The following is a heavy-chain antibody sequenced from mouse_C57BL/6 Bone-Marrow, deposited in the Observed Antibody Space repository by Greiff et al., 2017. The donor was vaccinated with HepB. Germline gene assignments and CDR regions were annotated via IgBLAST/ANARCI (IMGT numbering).Heavy chain of an antibody. CDR3: ARSGFYSNYLYYYAMDY. CDR1: GYAFTNYL. Sequence: QVQLQQSGAELVRPGTSVKVSCKASGYAFTNYLIEWVKQRPGQGLEWIGVINPGSGGTNYNEKFKGKATLTADKSSSNAYMQLSSLTSEDSAVYFCARSGFYSNYLYYYAMDYWGQGTSVTVSS. V-gene: IGHV1-54*01. D-gene: IGHD2-5*01. J-gene: IGHJ4*01. CDR2: INPGSGGT.